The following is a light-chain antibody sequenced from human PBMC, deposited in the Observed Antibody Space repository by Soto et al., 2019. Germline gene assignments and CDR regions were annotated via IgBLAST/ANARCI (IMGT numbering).Light chain of an antibody. CDR1: QSISSW. V-gene: IGKV1-5*03. Sequence: DIQMTQSPSTLSASVGDGVTITCRASQSISSWLAWYQQKPGKAPKVLIYKASILQSGVPSRFSGSGSGTEFTLTISSLQPDDVATYYCQQYHTYYTFGQGTKLEIK. J-gene: IGKJ2*01. CDR3: QQYHTYYT. CDR2: KAS.